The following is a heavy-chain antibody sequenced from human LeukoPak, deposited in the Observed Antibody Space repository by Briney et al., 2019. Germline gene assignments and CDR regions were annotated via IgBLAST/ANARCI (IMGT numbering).Heavy chain of an antibody. CDR2: IYYSGST. CDR3: ARGRAVAGRIDY. Sequence: PSETLSLTCTVPGGSISSYYWSWIRQPPGRGLEWIGYIYYSGSTNYNPSLKSRVTISVDTSKNQFSLKLSSVTAADTAVYYCARGRAVAGRIDYWGQGTLVTASA. J-gene: IGHJ4*02. CDR1: GGSISSYY. V-gene: IGHV4-59*01. D-gene: IGHD6-19*01.